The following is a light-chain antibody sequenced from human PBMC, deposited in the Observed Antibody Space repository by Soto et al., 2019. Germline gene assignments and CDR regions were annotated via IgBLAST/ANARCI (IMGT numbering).Light chain of an antibody. CDR3: SSYTSSSIPYV. CDR1: SSDVGSYNR. V-gene: IGLV2-18*02. CDR2: EVS. J-gene: IGLJ1*01. Sequence: QSVLTQPPSVSGSPGQSVTISCTGTSSDVGSYNRVSWYQQPPGTAPKLMIYEVSNRPSGVPDRFSGSKSGNTASLTISGLQAEDEADYYCSSYTSSSIPYVFGTGTKLTV.